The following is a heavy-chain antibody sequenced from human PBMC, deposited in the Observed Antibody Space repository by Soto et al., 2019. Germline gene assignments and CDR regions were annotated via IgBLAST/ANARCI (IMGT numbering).Heavy chain of an antibody. D-gene: IGHD2-2*01. CDR2: INHSGST. CDR1: GGSFSDFY. Sequence: QVQLQQWGAGLLKPSETLSLTCAVYGGSFSDFYWNCIRQPPGKGLEWIGEINHSGSTSYNPSLKSRVTISVDTSTNQISLKLTSVTAADTAVYYCARGPRVVWVVPTAQRDVFDIWGQGTMVTVSS. J-gene: IGHJ3*02. CDR3: ARGPRVVWVVPTAQRDVFDI. V-gene: IGHV4-34*01.